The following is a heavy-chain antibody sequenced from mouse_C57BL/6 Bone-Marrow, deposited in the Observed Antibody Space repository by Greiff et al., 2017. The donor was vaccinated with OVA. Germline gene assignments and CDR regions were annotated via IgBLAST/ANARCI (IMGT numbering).Heavy chain of an antibody. V-gene: IGHV5-4*03. CDR1: GFTFSSYA. CDR3: ARLLRSRMDY. Sequence: EVKLVESGGGLVKPGGSLKLSCAASGFTFSSYAMSWVRQTPEKRLEWVATISDGGSYTYYTDNVKGRFTISRDNAKNNLYLQMSHLTSEDTAMYYCARLLRSRMDYWGQGTSVTVSS. CDR2: ISDGGSYT. J-gene: IGHJ4*01. D-gene: IGHD1-1*01.